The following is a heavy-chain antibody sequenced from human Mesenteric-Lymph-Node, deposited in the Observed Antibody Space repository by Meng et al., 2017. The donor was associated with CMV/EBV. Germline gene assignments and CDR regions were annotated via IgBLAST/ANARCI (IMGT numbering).Heavy chain of an antibody. CDR1: GGSFSGYY. V-gene: IGHV4-34*01. Sequence: SETLSLTCAVYGGSFSGYYWSWIRQPPGKGLEWIGEINHSGSTNYNPSLKSRVTISVDTSKNQFSLKLSSVTAADTAVHYCARGTPSYYDFWSGQGDYWGQGTLVTVSS. J-gene: IGHJ4*02. D-gene: IGHD3-3*01. CDR3: ARGTPSYYDFWSGQGDY. CDR2: INHSGST.